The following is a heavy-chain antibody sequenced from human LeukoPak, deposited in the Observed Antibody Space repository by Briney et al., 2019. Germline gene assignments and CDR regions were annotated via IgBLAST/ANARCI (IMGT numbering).Heavy chain of an antibody. D-gene: IGHD2-15*01. CDR3: ARHPTSLQGYYYGMDV. V-gene: IGHV5-51*01. CDR2: IYPGDSDT. Sequence: GESLKISGKGSGYSFTSYWIGWVRQMPGKGLEWMGIIYPGDSDTRYSPSFQGQVTISADKSISTAYLQWSSLKASDTAMYYCARHPTSLQGYYYGMDVWGQGTTVTVSS. J-gene: IGHJ6*02. CDR1: GYSFTSYW.